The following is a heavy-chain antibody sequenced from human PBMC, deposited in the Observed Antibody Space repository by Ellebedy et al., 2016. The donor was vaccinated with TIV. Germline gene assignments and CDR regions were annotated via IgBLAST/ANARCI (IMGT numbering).Heavy chain of an antibody. J-gene: IGHJ6*02. CDR1: AGSISSSTNY. Sequence: MPSETLSLTCTVSAGSISSSTNYWAWIRQPPGKGLEWLGSITCGGASYYNPSLKSRVTISVDTSKDQFSLNLRPVTAADTAVYYCARLRYGQQGQFYGMDVWGQGTTVTVSS. CDR2: ITCGGAS. CDR3: ARLRYGQQGQFYGMDV. D-gene: IGHD6-13*01. V-gene: IGHV4-39*01.